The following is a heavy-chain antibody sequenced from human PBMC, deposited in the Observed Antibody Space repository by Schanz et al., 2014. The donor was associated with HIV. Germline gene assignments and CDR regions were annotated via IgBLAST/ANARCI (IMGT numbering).Heavy chain of an antibody. Sequence: QVQLVESGGGVVQPGRSLRLSCAASGFTFITYGMHWVRQAPGKGLEWVAGISYDGSNKYYADFVKGRFTISRDSFNNTLYLHMSSLRAEDTAVYFCAKDRTDSGWYKEGPRELGEWGQGTLVTVSS. CDR3: AKDRTDSGWYKEGPRELGE. J-gene: IGHJ4*02. D-gene: IGHD6-19*01. CDR1: GFTFITYG. V-gene: IGHV3-30*18. CDR2: ISYDGSNK.